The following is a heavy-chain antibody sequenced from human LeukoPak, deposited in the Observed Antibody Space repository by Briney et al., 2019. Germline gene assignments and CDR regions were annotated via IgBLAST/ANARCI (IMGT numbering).Heavy chain of an antibody. V-gene: IGHV5-51*01. CDR3: ASRVIAAAATRAFDI. D-gene: IGHD6-13*01. CDR2: IYPGDSDT. CDR1: GGTFSSYA. Sequence: KVSCKASGGTFSSYAISWVRQAPGQGLEWMGIIYPGDSDTRYSPSFQGQVTISADKSISTAYLQWSSLKASDTAMYYCASRVIAAAATRAFDIWGQGTMVTVS. J-gene: IGHJ3*02.